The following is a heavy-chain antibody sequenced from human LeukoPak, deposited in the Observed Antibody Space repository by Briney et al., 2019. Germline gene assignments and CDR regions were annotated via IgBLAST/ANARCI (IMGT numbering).Heavy chain of an antibody. D-gene: IGHD1-26*01. CDR1: GFTFSSYS. J-gene: IGHJ4*02. CDR3: AKNVGYFDY. CDR2: ISSSGSTI. Sequence: GRSLRLSCAASGFTFSSYSIHWVRQAPGKGLEWVSYISSSGSTIYYADSVKGRFTISRDNAKNSLYLQMNSLRAEDTAVYYCAKNVGYFDYWGQGTLVTVSS. V-gene: IGHV3-48*04.